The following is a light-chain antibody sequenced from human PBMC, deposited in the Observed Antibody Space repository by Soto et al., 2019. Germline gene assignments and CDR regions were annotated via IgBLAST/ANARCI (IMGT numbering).Light chain of an antibody. V-gene: IGKV3-15*01. CDR3: QQYNNWPYT. J-gene: IGKJ2*01. CDR1: QSVSSSY. Sequence: EIVLTQSPGTLSLSPGERATLSCRASQSVSSSYLAWYQQKPGQAPRLLIYAASARATGIPARFSGSGSGTDFTLTISSLQSEDFAVYYCQQYNNWPYTFGQGTKVDIK. CDR2: AAS.